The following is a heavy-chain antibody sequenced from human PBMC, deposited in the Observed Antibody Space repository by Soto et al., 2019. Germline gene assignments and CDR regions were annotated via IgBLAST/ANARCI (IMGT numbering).Heavy chain of an antibody. J-gene: IGHJ6*03. CDR3: PLVDSYVTPTPRYG. V-gene: IGHV1-18*04. D-gene: IGHD2-8*02. CDR2: ISPYSGNT. CDR1: GYIFVNYG. Sequence: QVQLVQAGDEVRKAGSSVKVSCTASGYIFVNYGIAWVRQATGQGLECMGWISPYSGNTHYASKVHRKLTMTTDTSTSTAYRDLGSLTSDATAVYYCPLVDSYVTPTPRYGWGKGTTVTVSS.